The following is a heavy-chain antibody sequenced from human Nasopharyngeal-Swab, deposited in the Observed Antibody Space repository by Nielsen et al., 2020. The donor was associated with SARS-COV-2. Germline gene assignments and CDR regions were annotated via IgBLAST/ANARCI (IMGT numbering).Heavy chain of an antibody. CDR1: GFTFSDYY. J-gene: IGHJ4*02. CDR2: ISSSGSTI. V-gene: IGHV3-11*04. Sequence: GESLKISCAASGFTFSDYYMSWIRQAPGKGLEWVSYISSSGSTIYYADSVKGRFTISRDNAKNSLCLQMNSLRAEDTAVYYCARGASGIAVFYFDYWGQGTLVTVSS. CDR3: ARGASGIAVFYFDY. D-gene: IGHD6-19*01.